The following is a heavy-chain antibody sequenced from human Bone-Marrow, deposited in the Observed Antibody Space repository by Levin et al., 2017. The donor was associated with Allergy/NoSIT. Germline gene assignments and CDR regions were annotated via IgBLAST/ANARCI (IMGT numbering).Heavy chain of an antibody. J-gene: IGHJ3*02. CDR2: INPSGGST. CDR1: GYTFTSYY. V-gene: IGHV1-46*01. Sequence: ASVKVSCKASGYTFTSYYMHWVRQAPGQGLEWMGIINPSGGSTSYAQKFQGRVTMTRDTSTSTVYMELSSLRSEDTAVYYCARDQSTSRKVVPAAAAWGAFDIWGQGTMVTVSS. CDR3: ARDQSTSRKVVPAAAAWGAFDI. D-gene: IGHD2-2*01.